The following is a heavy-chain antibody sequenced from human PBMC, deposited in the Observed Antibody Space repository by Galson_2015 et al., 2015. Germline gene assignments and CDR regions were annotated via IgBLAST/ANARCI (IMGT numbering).Heavy chain of an antibody. CDR2: IWYDGSNK. CDR1: GFTFSSYG. D-gene: IGHD3-3*01. CDR3: ARGSGLVAGVDY. J-gene: IGHJ4*02. V-gene: IGHV3-33*01. Sequence: SLRLSCAASGFTFSSYGMHWVRQAPGKGLEWVAVIWYDGSNKYYADSVKGRFTISRDNSKNTLYLQMNSLRAEDTAVYYCARGSGLVAGVDYWGQGTLVTVSS.